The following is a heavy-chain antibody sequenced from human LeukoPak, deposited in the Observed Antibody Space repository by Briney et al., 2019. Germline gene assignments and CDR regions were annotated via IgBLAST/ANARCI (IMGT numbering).Heavy chain of an antibody. D-gene: IGHD2-2*01. J-gene: IGHJ4*02. Sequence: PGGSLRLSCAASGFTFSSYWMHWVRQAPGKGLVWVSRINSDGSSTSYADSVKGRFTISRDNAKNTLYLQMNSLRAEDTAVYYCAKEPQDIVVVPAAPGYWGQGTLVTVSS. V-gene: IGHV3-74*01. CDR2: INSDGSST. CDR3: AKEPQDIVVVPAAPGY. CDR1: GFTFSSYW.